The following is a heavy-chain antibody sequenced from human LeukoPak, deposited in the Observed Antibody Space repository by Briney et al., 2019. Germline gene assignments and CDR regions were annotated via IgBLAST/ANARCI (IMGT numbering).Heavy chain of an antibody. CDR1: GGTFSSYA. CDR2: IIPTFGTA. D-gene: IGHD2-2*01. J-gene: IGHJ4*02. CDR3: AREINYCSSTSCPLGY. V-gene: IGHV1-69*05. Sequence: SVKVSCKASGGTFSSYAISWVRQAPGQGLEWMGGIIPTFGTANYAQKFQGRVTITTDESTSTAYMELSSLRSEDTAVYYCAREINYCSSTSCPLGYWGQGTLVTVSS.